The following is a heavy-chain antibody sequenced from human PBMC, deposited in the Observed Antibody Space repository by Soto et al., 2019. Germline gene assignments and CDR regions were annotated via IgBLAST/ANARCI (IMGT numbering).Heavy chain of an antibody. CDR3: ARVGYYDSSGSLDY. Sequence: ASVKVSCKASGGTFSSYAISWVRQAPGQGLEWMGGIIPIFGTANYAQKFQGRVTITADESTSTAYMELSSLRSEDTAVYYCARVGYYDSSGSLDYWGQGTLVTVSS. V-gene: IGHV1-69*13. CDR1: GGTFSSYA. CDR2: IIPIFGTA. J-gene: IGHJ4*02. D-gene: IGHD3-22*01.